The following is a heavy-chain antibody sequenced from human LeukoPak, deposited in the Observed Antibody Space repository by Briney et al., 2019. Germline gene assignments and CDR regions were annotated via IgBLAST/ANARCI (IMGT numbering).Heavy chain of an antibody. D-gene: IGHD3-22*01. CDR1: GFTFSSYW. J-gene: IGHJ4*02. CDR3: AITSYDSSGYYFDY. Sequence: GGSLRLSCAASGFTFSSYWMHWVRQPPGKGLVWVSRINGDGSSTRYADSVKGRFTISRDNSKNTLYLQINSLRAEDTAVYYCAITSYDSSGYYFDYWGQGTLVTVSS. V-gene: IGHV3-74*01. CDR2: INGDGSST.